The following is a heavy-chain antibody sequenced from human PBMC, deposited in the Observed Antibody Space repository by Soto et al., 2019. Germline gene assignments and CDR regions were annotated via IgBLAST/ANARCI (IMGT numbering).Heavy chain of an antibody. CDR3: AKVEFWSSWYLFDY. CDR2: ISHDGGDK. D-gene: IGHD6-13*01. J-gene: IGHJ4*02. Sequence: GGSLRLSCAASGFSFSSYTMHWVRQTPGKGLERVAVISHDGGDKYYADSVKGRFTISRDNSKNTLYLQMNSLRAEDTAVYYCAKVEFWSSWYLFDYWGQGTLVTVSS. V-gene: IGHV3-30*04. CDR1: GFSFSSYT.